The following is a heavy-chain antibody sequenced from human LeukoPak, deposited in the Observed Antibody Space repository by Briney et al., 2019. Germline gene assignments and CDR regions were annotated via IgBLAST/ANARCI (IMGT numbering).Heavy chain of an antibody. CDR2: LRSDGTDH. CDR1: GFIFSTYG. V-gene: IGHV3-30*02. J-gene: IGHJ4*02. Sequence: GGSLRLSCAASGFIFSTYGMHWVRQAPGKGLEWVAFLRSDGTDHHNADSVQGRFTISRDNSKSTLFLQMNSLRAEDTAVYYCGKHDSSSYYWGQGTLVTVSS. CDR3: GKHDSSSYY. D-gene: IGHD3-22*01.